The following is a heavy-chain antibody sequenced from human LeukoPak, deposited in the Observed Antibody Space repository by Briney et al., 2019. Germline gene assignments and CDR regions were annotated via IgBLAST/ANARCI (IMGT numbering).Heavy chain of an antibody. CDR2: IRSKAYGGTT. D-gene: IGHD6-13*01. CDR3: TRGAPYSSSWYLGYYFDY. CDR1: GFTFGDYA. Sequence: PGGSLRLSCTASGFTFGDYAMSWVRQAPGKGLEWVGFIRSKAYGGTTEYAASVKDRFTISRDDSKSIAYLQINSLKTEDTAVYYCTRGAPYSSSWYLGYYFDYWGQGTLVTVSS. J-gene: IGHJ4*02. V-gene: IGHV3-49*04.